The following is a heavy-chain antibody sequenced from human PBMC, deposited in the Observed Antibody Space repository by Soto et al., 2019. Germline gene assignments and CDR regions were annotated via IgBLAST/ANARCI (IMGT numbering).Heavy chain of an antibody. CDR3: ARGSNHFDY. Sequence: SLWMHWVRQVPGKGPVWVSRINSDGNSTSYADSVKGRFTISRDNAKNTLYLQMNSLRAEDTAVYYCARGSNHFDYWGQGTLVTVSS. CDR1: SLW. CDR2: INSDGNST. V-gene: IGHV3-74*01. D-gene: IGHD4-4*01. J-gene: IGHJ4*02.